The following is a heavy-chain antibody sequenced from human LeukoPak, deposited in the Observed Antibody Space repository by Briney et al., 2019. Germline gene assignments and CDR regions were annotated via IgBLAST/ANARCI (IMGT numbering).Heavy chain of an antibody. V-gene: IGHV1-46*01. Sequence: ASVKVSCKASGYTFTSYYLHWVRRAPGQGLDWVGIINPSAGSTTYAQKFQGRVTMTRDTSTSTAYMELSSLRSEDTAVYYCARDFQGYYYYGMDVWGQGTTVTVSA. J-gene: IGHJ6*01. CDR3: ARDFQGYYYYGMDV. CDR2: INPSAGST. CDR1: GYTFTSYY.